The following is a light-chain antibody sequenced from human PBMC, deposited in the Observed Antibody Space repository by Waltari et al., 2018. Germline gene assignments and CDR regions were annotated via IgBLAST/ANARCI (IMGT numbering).Light chain of an antibody. J-gene: IGKJ2*01. CDR1: QSVGSN. V-gene: IGKV3-15*01. CDR2: DAS. Sequence: EIVMTQSPATLSVSPGERATLSCRVSQSVGSNFAWYQHTPGQAPRLLIYDASTRATGIPARFSGRGSGTEFTLTISSLQSEDFAVYYCQQYNNWPRTFGQGTKLEIK. CDR3: QQYNNWPRT.